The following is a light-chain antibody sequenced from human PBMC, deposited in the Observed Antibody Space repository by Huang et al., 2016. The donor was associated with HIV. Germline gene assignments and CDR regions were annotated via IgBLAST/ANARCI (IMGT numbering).Light chain of an antibody. CDR3: QQYNNWPLT. J-gene: IGKJ4*01. V-gene: IGKV3-15*01. CDR2: GAS. CDR1: HSITSN. Sequence: EIVMTQSPATLSVSPGERATLSCRASHSITSNLAWYQQTPGQAPRLLIYGASTRATGIPVRFVGSGSGTQFTLTISSLQSEDFAIYYCQQYNNWPLTFGGGTKVEIK.